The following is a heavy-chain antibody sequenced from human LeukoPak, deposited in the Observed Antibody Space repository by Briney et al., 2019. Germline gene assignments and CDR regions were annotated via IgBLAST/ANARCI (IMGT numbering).Heavy chain of an antibody. Sequence: GGSLRLSCAASGFIFSSHGMNWVRQAPGKGLEWVSSISSSSNYIYYADSVKGRFTISRDNAKNSLYLQMKSLRAEDTAAYYCARGKTSQNIVTRKTYNWFDPWGQGTLVTVSS. CDR3: ARGKTSQNIVTRKTYNWFDP. CDR2: ISSSSNYI. J-gene: IGHJ5*02. V-gene: IGHV3-21*01. D-gene: IGHD2/OR15-2a*01. CDR1: GFIFSSHG.